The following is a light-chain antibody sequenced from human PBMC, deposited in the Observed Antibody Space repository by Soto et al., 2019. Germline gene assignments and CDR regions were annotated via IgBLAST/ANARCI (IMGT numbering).Light chain of an antibody. CDR1: SSDVGGYNY. CDR3: SSYTSSSIDHV. J-gene: IGLJ1*01. V-gene: IGLV2-14*01. CDR2: EVS. Sequence: QSALTQPASVSGSPGQSITISCTGTSSDVGGYNYVSWYQQHPGKAPKLMIYEVSNRPSGVSKRFSGSKSGNTASLTISGLQAEDEAEYYCSSYTSSSIDHVFGTGTKLTVL.